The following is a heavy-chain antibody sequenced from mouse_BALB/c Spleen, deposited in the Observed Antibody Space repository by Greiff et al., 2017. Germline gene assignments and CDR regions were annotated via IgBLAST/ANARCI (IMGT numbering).Heavy chain of an antibody. CDR1: GYTFTSYW. CDR3: ARWGGTGY. CDR2: INPSNGRT. D-gene: IGHD3-3*01. J-gene: IGHJ2*01. Sequence: QVQLQQPGAELVKPGASVKLSCKASGYTFTSYWMHWVKQRPGQCLEWIGEINPSNGRTNYNEKFKSKATLTVDKSSSTAYMQLSSLTSEDSAVYYCARWGGTGYWGQGTTLTVSS. V-gene: IGHV1S81*02.